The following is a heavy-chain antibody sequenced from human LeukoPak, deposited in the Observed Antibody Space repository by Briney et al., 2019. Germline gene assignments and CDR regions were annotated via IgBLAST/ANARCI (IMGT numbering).Heavy chain of an antibody. D-gene: IGHD6-19*01. CDR1: GGSISSSSYY. J-gene: IGHJ4*02. Sequence: SETLSLTCTVSGGSISSSSYYWGWIRQPPGKGLEWIGSIYYSGSTYYNPSLKSRVTISIYTSKNQFSLKLSSVTAADTAVYYCARELGIAVAGTFDYWGQGTLVTVSS. CDR3: ARELGIAVAGTFDY. CDR2: IYYSGST. V-gene: IGHV4-39*07.